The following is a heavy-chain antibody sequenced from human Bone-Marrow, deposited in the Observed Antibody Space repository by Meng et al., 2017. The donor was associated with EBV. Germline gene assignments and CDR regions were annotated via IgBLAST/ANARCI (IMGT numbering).Heavy chain of an antibody. Sequence: QVQLQESGPGLVKPSEXLSLTCTXSGGSVSSGYYYWSWIRQPPGKGLEWIGYIYYSGSTNYNPSLKSRVTISMDTSKNQFSLKLTSVTAADTAVYFCARILGGPGSPSDYWGQGTLVTVSA. V-gene: IGHV4-61*01. CDR3: ARILGGPGSPSDY. D-gene: IGHD3-16*01. CDR2: IYYSGST. J-gene: IGHJ4*02. CDR1: GGSVSSGYYY.